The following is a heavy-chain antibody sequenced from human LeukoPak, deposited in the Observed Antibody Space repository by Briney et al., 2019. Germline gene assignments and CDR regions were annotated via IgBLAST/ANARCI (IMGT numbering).Heavy chain of an antibody. CDR2: IYYSGST. CDR3: AGGSRFYLNHFDY. J-gene: IGHJ4*02. Sequence: KPSETLSPTCTVSGGYISSYYWSWIRQPPGKGLEWIGYIYYSGSTNYNPSLKSRVTMSVDTSKNHFSLKLSSVTAADTAVYYCAGGSRFYLNHFDYWGQGTLVTVSS. D-gene: IGHD2-15*01. V-gene: IGHV4-59*01. CDR1: GGYISSYY.